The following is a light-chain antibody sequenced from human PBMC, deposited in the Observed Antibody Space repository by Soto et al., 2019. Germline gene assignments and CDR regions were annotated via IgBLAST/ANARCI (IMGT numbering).Light chain of an antibody. CDR3: QQYNNWPRGT. J-gene: IGKJ4*01. CDR1: QSVSNN. Sequence: EIVMTQYPATLYVSPGERATLSCRASQSVSNNLAWYQQKPGQAPRLLIYGASTRATGIPARFSGSGSGTEFTLTISSLQSEDFAVYYCQQYNNWPRGTFGGGTKVEIK. V-gene: IGKV3-15*01. CDR2: GAS.